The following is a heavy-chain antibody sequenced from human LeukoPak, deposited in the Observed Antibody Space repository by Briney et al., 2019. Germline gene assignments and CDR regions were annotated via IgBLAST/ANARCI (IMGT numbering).Heavy chain of an antibody. J-gene: IGHJ6*02. CDR1: GFTFSNYW. CDR2: INSDGSIT. Sequence: GGSLRLSCAASGFTFSNYWMHWVRQAPGKGLVWVSRINSDGSITDYADSVKGRFTISRDNSKNTLYLQMNSLGAEDTAVYYCAKEFRGGSSWYFRSNYYYGMDVWGQGTTVTVSS. CDR3: AKEFRGGSSWYFRSNYYYGMDV. D-gene: IGHD6-13*01. V-gene: IGHV3-74*01.